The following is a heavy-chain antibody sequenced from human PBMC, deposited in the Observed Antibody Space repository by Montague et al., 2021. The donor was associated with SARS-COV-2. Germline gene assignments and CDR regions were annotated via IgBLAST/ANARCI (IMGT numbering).Heavy chain of an antibody. CDR2: INHSGST. CDR1: GGSFSGYH. Sequence: SETLSLTCAVYGGSFSGYHWSWIRQPPGKGLEWIGEINHSGSTNYNPSLKSRVTISVDTSKNQFSPKLSSVIAADTAVYYCARVRYYGSGTSLGMDVWGQGTTVTVSS. V-gene: IGHV4-34*01. D-gene: IGHD3-10*01. CDR3: ARVRYYGSGTSLGMDV. J-gene: IGHJ6*02.